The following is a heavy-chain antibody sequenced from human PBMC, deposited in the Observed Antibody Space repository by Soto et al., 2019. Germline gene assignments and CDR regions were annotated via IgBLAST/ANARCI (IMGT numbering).Heavy chain of an antibody. CDR1: GFTFSSYG. CDR3: AKETLSYGMDV. CDR2: ISYDGSNK. J-gene: IGHJ6*02. Sequence: QVQLVESGGGVVQPGRSLRLSCAASGFTFSSYGMHWVRQAPGKGLEWVAVISYDGSNKYYADSVKGRFTISRDNSKNTLYLQMNSLRAEDTAVYYCAKETLSYGMDVWGQGTTVTVSS. V-gene: IGHV3-30*18.